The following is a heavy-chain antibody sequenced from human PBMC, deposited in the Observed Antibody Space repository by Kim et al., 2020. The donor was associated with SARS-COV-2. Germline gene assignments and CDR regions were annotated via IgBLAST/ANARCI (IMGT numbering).Heavy chain of an antibody. Sequence: YAQKFQGRVARTRNTSISPAYMELSSLRSEDTAVYYCARLQQQLVQGYDPWGQGTLVTVSS. CDR3: ARLQQQLVQGYDP. J-gene: IGHJ5*02. D-gene: IGHD6-13*01. V-gene: IGHV1-8*01.